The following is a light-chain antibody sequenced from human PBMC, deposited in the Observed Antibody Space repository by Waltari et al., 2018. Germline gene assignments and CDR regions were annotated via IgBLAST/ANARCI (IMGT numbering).Light chain of an antibody. V-gene: IGKV1-27*01. CDR1: QGISNY. Sequence: DIQMTHSPSSLSASVGDRVTITCRASQGISNYLAWYQQKPGKVPKLLIYAASTLQSGVPSRFSGSGSGTDFTLTISSLQPEDVATYYCQKYNSAPTWTFGQGTKVEIK. CDR3: QKYNSAPTWT. CDR2: AAS. J-gene: IGKJ1*01.